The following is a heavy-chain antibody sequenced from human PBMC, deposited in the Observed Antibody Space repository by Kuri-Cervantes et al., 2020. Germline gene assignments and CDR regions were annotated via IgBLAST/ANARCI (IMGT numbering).Heavy chain of an antibody. Sequence: ASVKVSCKTSGYTFTAYYMHWVRQAPGQGLEWMGWINPRRGNINYAQKYQDRVTMTRDTSTTTVYMELSSLRSDDTAVYYCATDVKNKGAFDYWGQGTLVTVSS. V-gene: IGHV1-2*02. CDR1: GYTFTAYY. J-gene: IGHJ4*02. D-gene: IGHD1/OR15-1a*01. CDR2: INPRRGNI. CDR3: ATDVKNKGAFDY.